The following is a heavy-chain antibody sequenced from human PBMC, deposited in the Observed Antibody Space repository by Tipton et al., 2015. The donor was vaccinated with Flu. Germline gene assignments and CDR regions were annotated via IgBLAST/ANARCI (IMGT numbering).Heavy chain of an antibody. J-gene: IGHJ2*01. CDR1: GGSISSYY. CDR2: IYYSGST. Sequence: TLSLTCTVSGGSISSYYWSWIRQPPGKGLEWIGYIYYSGSTNYNPSLKSRVTISVDTSKNQFSLKLSSVTAADTAVYYCARPRAVGDPGKWYFDLWGRGTLVTVSS. D-gene: IGHD3-3*01. V-gene: IGHV4-59*08. CDR3: ARPRAVGDPGKWYFDL.